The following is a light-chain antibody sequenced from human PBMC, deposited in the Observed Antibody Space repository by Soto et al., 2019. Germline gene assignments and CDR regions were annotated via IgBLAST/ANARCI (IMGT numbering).Light chain of an antibody. CDR3: SSYTRTTTEV. V-gene: IGLV2-14*03. J-gene: IGLJ1*01. CDR2: DVS. Sequence: QSVLTQPASVSGSPGQSIAISCTGTSSDLGRYNYVSWYQQYLGKAPKLIIYDVSSRPSGVSNRFSGSKSGNTASLTISGLQAEDEADHYCSSYTRTTTEVFGTGTKVTV. CDR1: SSDLGRYNY.